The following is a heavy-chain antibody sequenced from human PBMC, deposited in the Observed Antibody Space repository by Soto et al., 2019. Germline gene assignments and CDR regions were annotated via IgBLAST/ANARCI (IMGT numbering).Heavy chain of an antibody. CDR1: RDTFTSYY. V-gene: IGHV1-46*01. CDR2: INPHGGGT. J-gene: IGHJ5*02. CDR3: ARSSGGNFGIIIEGTNWFAP. D-gene: IGHD1-26*01. Sequence: VASVKVSCKAPRDTFTSYYINWVRQAPGQGLEWMGVINPHGGGTAYAQKFKGRVTLTRDTSASTVHMEVSSLTSEDTAMYYCARSSGGNFGIIIEGTNWFAPWGQGTLVTVSS.